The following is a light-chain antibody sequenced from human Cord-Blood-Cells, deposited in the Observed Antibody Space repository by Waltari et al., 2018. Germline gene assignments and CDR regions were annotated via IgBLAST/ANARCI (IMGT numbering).Light chain of an antibody. J-gene: IGKJ2*01. CDR2: GAS. CDR3: QQYGSSPRT. CDR1: QSVSSSY. V-gene: IGKV3-20*01. Sequence: EIALTQSLAPLSLSPGERATLPCRASQSVSSSYLAWYQQKPGQAPRLLIYGASSRSTSTPDWCSSSGSATYFTLTISMLDPEYFAVYYCQQYGSSPRTFGQGTKLEIK.